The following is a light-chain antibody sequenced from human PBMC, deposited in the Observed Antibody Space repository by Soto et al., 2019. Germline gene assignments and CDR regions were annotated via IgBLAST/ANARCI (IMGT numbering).Light chain of an antibody. J-gene: IGKJ1*01. V-gene: IGKV1-27*01. CDR1: QCVDND. CDR3: QNYNSART. CDR2: AAS. Sequence: DIQMTQSPSSLSASVGGRVTITCRASQCVDNDLAWYQQKPGKLPKVLIYAASTLQSGVPSRFSGSGSGTDFTLTISSLQPENVSTYYCQNYNSARTFGQGTKVEIK.